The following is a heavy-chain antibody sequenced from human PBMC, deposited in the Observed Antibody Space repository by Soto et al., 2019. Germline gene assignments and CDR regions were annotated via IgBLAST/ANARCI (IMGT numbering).Heavy chain of an antibody. V-gene: IGHV3-15*07. CDR3: ARGQLLFGYYYYGMDV. J-gene: IGHJ6*02. D-gene: IGHD2-2*01. CDR1: GFTFINAW. CDR2: IKSKTDGGTT. Sequence: GGSLRLSCAASGFTFINAWMNWVRQAPGKGLEWVGRIKSKTDGGTTDYAAPVKGRFTISRDDSKNTLYLQMNSLRAEDTAVYYCARGQLLFGYYYYGMDVWGQGTTVTVSS.